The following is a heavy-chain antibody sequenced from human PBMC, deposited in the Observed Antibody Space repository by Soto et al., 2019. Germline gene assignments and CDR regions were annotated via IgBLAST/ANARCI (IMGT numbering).Heavy chain of an antibody. CDR1: GYTFTGYY. V-gene: IGHV1-2*02. CDR3: ERDAITSFGVVRFDP. Sequence: ASVKVSCKVSGYTFTGYYMHWVRQAPGQGLEWMGWINPNSGGTNYAQKFQGRVTMTRDTSISTAYMELSRLRSDDTAVYYCERDAITSFGVVRFDPWGQGTLVTVSS. J-gene: IGHJ5*02. D-gene: IGHD3-3*01. CDR2: INPNSGGT.